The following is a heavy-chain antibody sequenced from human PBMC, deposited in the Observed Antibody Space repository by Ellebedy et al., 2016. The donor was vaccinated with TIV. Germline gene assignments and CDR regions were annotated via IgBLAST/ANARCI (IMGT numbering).Heavy chain of an antibody. V-gene: IGHV4-39*01. CDR1: SGPVISREFF. D-gene: IGHD3-10*01. CDR2: AHYSATP. CDR3: ASHMVRESTWFDP. J-gene: IGHJ5*02. Sequence: MPSETLSLTCTISSGPVISREFFWGWIRQPPGQGLEWLGYAHYSATPNYNPSLKSRVTISVDTSKNQFSLKLSSVTAADTAVYYCASHMVRESTWFDPWGQGTLVTVSS.